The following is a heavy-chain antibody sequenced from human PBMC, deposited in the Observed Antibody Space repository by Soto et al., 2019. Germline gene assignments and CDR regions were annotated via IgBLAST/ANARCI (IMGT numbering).Heavy chain of an antibody. D-gene: IGHD1-26*01. CDR1: GYSISSSNW. CDR3: ARDDSGFSGSHYIDYFNY. V-gene: IGHV4-28*03. CDR2: IYYSGTT. Sequence: SETLALTCAVSGYSISSSNWWGWIRQPPGKGREWIGYIYYSGTTYYNPSLKSRVTMSVDTSKNQFSLKLTSVTSEETAVYYSARDDSGFSGSHYIDYFNYWGQGALVTVSS. J-gene: IGHJ4*02.